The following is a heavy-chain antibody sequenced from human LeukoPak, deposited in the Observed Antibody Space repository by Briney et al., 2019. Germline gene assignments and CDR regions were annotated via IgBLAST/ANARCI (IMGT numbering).Heavy chain of an antibody. Sequence: GGSLRLSCAASGFTFSSYAMSWVRQAPGKGLEWVSAISGSGGSTYYADSVRGRFTISRDNSKNTLYLQMNSLRAEDTAVYYCAKGIRFGFIVATDCFDYWGQGTLVTVSS. J-gene: IGHJ4*02. CDR2: ISGSGGST. V-gene: IGHV3-23*01. CDR3: AKGIRFGFIVATDCFDY. CDR1: GFTFSSYA. D-gene: IGHD5-12*01.